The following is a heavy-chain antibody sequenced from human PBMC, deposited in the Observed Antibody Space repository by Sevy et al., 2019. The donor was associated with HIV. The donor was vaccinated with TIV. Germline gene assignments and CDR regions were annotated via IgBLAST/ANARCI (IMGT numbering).Heavy chain of an antibody. J-gene: IGHJ3*02. Sequence: GGSLRLSCAASGFTFSSYWMNWVRQAPGKGLEWVANIKQDGSEKYYVDSLKGRFTISRDNAKNSAYLQMNSLRAEDTAEDYGAGLCEAYCRGGSWYGGGAFDIWGQGTMVTVSS. CDR3: AGLCEAYCRGGSWYGGGAFDI. CDR1: GFTFSSYW. CDR2: IKQDGSEK. D-gene: IGHD2-15*01. V-gene: IGHV3-7*01.